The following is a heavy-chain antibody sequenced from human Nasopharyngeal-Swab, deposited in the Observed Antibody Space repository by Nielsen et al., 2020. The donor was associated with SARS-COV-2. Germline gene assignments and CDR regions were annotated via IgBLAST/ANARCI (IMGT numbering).Heavy chain of an antibody. D-gene: IGHD3-9*01. Sequence: WIPQPPGKGLEWIGEINHSGSTNYNPSLKSRVTISVDTSKNQFSLNLSSVTAADTAVYYCARVTGYYYYYMDVWGKGTTVTVSS. V-gene: IGHV4-34*01. J-gene: IGHJ6*03. CDR3: ARVTGYYYYYMDV. CDR2: INHSGST.